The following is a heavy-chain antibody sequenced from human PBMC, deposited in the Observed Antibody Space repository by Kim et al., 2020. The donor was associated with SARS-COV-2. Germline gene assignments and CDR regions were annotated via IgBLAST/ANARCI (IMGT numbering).Heavy chain of an antibody. Sequence: GESLKISCKGSGDSFTTYWITRVRQMPGKGLEWMGRIDPSDSHTEYNPSFQGRVTISADKSIRTAYLQWRSLKASDTAMYFCARYYYDSSGFGHYYFDYWGQGTLVTVSS. CDR1: GDSFTTYW. V-gene: IGHV5-10-1*01. J-gene: IGHJ4*02. CDR3: ARYYYDSSGFGHYYFDY. CDR2: IDPSDSHT. D-gene: IGHD3-22*01.